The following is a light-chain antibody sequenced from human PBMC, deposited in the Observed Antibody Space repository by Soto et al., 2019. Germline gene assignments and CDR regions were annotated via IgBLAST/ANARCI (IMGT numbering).Light chain of an antibody. CDR1: RSDIGSYNF. Sequence: QSALTQPASVSGSPGQSITISCTGTRSDIGSYNFVSWYQQHPGEFPKLILYDVKVRPSGVSNRFSGSNSGITASLTISGLQAEDEADYYSTSCTTRTTMIVGGGTKVTV. V-gene: IGLV2-14*03. CDR3: TSCTTRTTMI. J-gene: IGLJ2*01. CDR2: DVK.